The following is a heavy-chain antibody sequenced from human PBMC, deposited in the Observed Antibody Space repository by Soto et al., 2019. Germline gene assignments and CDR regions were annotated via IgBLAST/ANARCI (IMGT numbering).Heavy chain of an antibody. CDR3: ARGGRYEMSFDY. D-gene: IGHD1-1*01. CDR1: GGSISSGGYY. Sequence: SETLSLTCTVSGGSISSGGYYWSWIRQHPGKGLEWIGYIYYSGSTYYNPSLKSRVTISVDTSKNQFSLKLSSVTAADTAVYYCARGGRYEMSFDYWGQGTLVTVSS. V-gene: IGHV4-31*03. CDR2: IYYSGST. J-gene: IGHJ4*02.